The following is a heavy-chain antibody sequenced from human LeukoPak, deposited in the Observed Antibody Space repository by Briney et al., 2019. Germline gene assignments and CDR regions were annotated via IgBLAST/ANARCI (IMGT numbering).Heavy chain of an antibody. Sequence: PSETLSLTCAVYGGSFSGYYWSWIRQPPGKGLEWIGEINHSGSTNYNPSLKSRVTISVDTSKNQFSLKLSSVTAADTAVYYCARAQEDSSGWRGDYFDYWGQGTLVTASS. CDR1: GGSFSGYY. D-gene: IGHD6-19*01. V-gene: IGHV4-34*01. CDR3: ARAQEDSSGWRGDYFDY. CDR2: INHSGST. J-gene: IGHJ4*02.